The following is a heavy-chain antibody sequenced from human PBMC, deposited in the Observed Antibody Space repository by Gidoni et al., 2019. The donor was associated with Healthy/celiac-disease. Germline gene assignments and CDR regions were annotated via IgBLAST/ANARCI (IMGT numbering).Heavy chain of an antibody. CDR2: IFSNDEK. J-gene: IGHJ4*02. CDR3: ARIGHSITIFGVVPTFDY. CDR1: GFSLRNARMG. D-gene: IGHD3-3*01. Sequence: QVTLKESGPVLVKPTETLTLTCTVSGFSLRNARMGVSWIRQPPGKALEWLAHIFSNDEKSYSTSLKSRLTISKDTSKSQVVLTMTNMDPVDTATYYCARIGHSITIFGVVPTFDYWGQGTLVTVSS. V-gene: IGHV2-26*01.